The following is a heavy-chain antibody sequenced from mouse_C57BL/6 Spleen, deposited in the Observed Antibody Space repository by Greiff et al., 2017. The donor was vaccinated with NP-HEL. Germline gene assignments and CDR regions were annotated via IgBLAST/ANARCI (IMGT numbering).Heavy chain of an antibody. CDR3: ARDNYYGSSYD. V-gene: IGHV1-64*01. CDR1: GYTFTSYW. CDR2: IHPNSGST. J-gene: IGHJ2*01. D-gene: IGHD1-1*01. Sequence: QVQLKQPGAELVKPGASVKLSCKASGYTFTSYWMHWVKQRPGQGLEWIGMIHPNSGSTNYNEKFKSKATLTVDKSSSTAYMQLSSLTSEDSAVYYCARDNYYGSSYDWGQGTTLTVSS.